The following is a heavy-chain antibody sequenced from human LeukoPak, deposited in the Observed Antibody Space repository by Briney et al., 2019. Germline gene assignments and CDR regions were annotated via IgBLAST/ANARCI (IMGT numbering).Heavy chain of an antibody. CDR3: ARDLGCSGGSCYSPSFWFDP. J-gene: IGHJ5*02. V-gene: IGHV1-2*04. Sequence: EASVKVSCKASGYTFTGYYMHWVRQAPGQGLEWMGWINPNSGGTNYAQKFQGWVTMTRDTSISTAYMELSSLRSEDTAVYYCARDLGCSGGSCYSPSFWFDPWGQGTLVTVSS. D-gene: IGHD2-15*01. CDR1: GYTFTGYY. CDR2: INPNSGGT.